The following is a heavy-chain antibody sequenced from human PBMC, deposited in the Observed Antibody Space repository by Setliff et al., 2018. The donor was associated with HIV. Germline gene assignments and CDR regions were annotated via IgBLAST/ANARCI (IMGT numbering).Heavy chain of an antibody. D-gene: IGHD2-21*01. J-gene: IGHJ4*02. V-gene: IGHV1-2*06. Sequence: ASVKVSCKASGYTFTGYFIHWVRQAPGQGLEWMGRIIPNSAGTNYAQKFQGRVTITADRSTSTTYMELSSLRSEDTAMYYCARDESRGDWESFGYWGQGTRVTVSS. CDR2: IIPNSAGT. CDR1: GYTFTGYF. CDR3: ARDESRGDWESFGY.